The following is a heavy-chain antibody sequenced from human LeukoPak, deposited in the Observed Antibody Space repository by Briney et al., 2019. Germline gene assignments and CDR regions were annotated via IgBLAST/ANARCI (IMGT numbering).Heavy chain of an antibody. D-gene: IGHD3-10*01. CDR3: AREIWFGELLSY. V-gene: IGHV1-2*02. CDR1: GYTFTGYY. CDR2: INPNSGGT. J-gene: IGHJ4*02. Sequence: RASVKVSCKASGYTFTGYYMHWVRQAPGQGLEWMGWINPNSGGTNYAQKFQGRVTMTRDTSISTAYMELSRLRSDDTAVYYCAREIWFGELLSYWGQGTLVTVSS.